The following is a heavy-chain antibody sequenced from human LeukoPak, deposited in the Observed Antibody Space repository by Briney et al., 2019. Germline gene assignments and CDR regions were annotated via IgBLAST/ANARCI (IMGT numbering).Heavy chain of an antibody. D-gene: IGHD2-21*02. Sequence: GGSLRLSCAASGFTFSNAWMNWVRQAPGKGLEWVARVKSKAVGETTSYASPVKGRFSISRDDSRDMVYLQMNSLETEDTAVYYCATCNGDCYFNFWGQGTLVTVSS. V-gene: IGHV3-15*01. CDR3: ATCNGDCYFNF. CDR2: VKSKAVGETT. CDR1: GFTFSNAW. J-gene: IGHJ4*02.